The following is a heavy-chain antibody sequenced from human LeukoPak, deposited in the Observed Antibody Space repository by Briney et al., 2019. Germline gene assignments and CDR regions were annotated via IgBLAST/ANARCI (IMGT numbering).Heavy chain of an antibody. CDR1: GFTFSSYA. V-gene: IGHV3-23*01. D-gene: IGHD3-3*01. CDR3: AKSHDYDFWSGYPRTFDY. CDR2: ISGSGGST. Sequence: GGSLRLSCAASGFTFSSYAMSWVRQAPGKGLEWVSAISGSGGSTYYADSVKGRFTISRDNSKNTLYQQMNSLRAEDTAVYYCAKSHDYDFWSGYPRTFDYWGQGTLVTVSS. J-gene: IGHJ4*02.